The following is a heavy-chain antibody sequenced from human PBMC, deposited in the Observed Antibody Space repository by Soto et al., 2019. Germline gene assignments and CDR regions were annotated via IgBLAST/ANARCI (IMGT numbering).Heavy chain of an antibody. CDR3: ARGRSSGSSFYYYGMDV. CDR1: GGSISSDY. D-gene: IGHD3-10*01. CDR2: IYYSGST. V-gene: IGHV4-59*01. Sequence: SETLSLTCTVSGGSISSDYWSWIRQPPGKGLEWIGYIYYSGSTNYNPSLKSRVTMSVDTSKNQFSLKLSSVTAADTAVYYWARGRSSGSSFYYYGMDVWGQGTTVTVSS. J-gene: IGHJ6*02.